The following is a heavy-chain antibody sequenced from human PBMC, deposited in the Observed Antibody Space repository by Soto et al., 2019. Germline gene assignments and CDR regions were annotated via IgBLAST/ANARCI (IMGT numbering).Heavy chain of an antibody. CDR2: IYHSGST. CDR1: GGSISSSNW. V-gene: IGHV4-4*02. J-gene: IGHJ6*02. D-gene: IGHD3-16*02. Sequence: QVQLQESGPGLVKPSGTLSLTCAVSGGSISSSNWWSWVRQPPGKGLEWIGEIYHSGSTNYNPSLKSRXXIXVXTSKNQFSLKLSSVTAADTAVYDCARIVVGRAGMDVWGQGTTVTVSS. CDR3: ARIVVGRAGMDV.